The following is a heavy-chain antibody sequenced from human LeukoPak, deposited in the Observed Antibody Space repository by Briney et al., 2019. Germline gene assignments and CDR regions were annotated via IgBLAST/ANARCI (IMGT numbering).Heavy chain of an antibody. CDR3: ARDPYSGSYGDYYYYYMDV. D-gene: IGHD1-26*01. V-gene: IGHV3-21*01. CDR2: ITSSSSYI. Sequence: GGSLRLSCAASGFTFSSYNMNWVRRAPGNGLEWVSSITSSSSYIYYADSVKGRFTISRDNAKNSLYLQMNSLRAEDTAVYYCARDPYSGSYGDYYYYYMDVWGKGTTVTISS. CDR1: GFTFSSYN. J-gene: IGHJ6*03.